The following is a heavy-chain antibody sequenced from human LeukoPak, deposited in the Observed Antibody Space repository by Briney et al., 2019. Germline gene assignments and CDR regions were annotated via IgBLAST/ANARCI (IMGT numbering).Heavy chain of an antibody. CDR1: GFTFSSYT. J-gene: IGHJ4*02. CDR3: ASRAPYGY. D-gene: IGHD3-10*01. CDR2: ITSSSSTI. V-gene: IGHV3-48*01. Sequence: GGSLRLSCAASGFTFSSYTMNWVRQAPGKGLEWVSYITSSSSTIYYANSVKGRFTISRDNAKNSLYLQMNSLRAEDTAVYYCASRAPYGYWGQGTLVTVSS.